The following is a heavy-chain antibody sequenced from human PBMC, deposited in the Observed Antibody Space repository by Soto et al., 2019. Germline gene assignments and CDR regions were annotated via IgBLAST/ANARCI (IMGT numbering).Heavy chain of an antibody. CDR2: ISYDGSNK. V-gene: IGHV3-30*18. D-gene: IGHD6-19*01. Sequence: QVQLVESGGGVGQPGRSLRLSCAASGFTFSSYGMHWVRQAPGKGLEWVAVISYDGSNKYYSDSVKGRFTISRDNSKNTLYLQMSSLSAEDTAVYYCVNYGSSGWPYYYGMDVWGQGTTVTVSS. J-gene: IGHJ6*02. CDR1: GFTFSSYG. CDR3: VNYGSSGWPYYYGMDV.